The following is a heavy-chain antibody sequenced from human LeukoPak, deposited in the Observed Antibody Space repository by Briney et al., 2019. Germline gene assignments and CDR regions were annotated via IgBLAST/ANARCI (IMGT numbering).Heavy chain of an antibody. CDR1: GGSFSGYY. Sequence: SETLSLTCAVDGGSFSGYYWSWVRQPPGKGREWIGEINHSGSTNYNPSLKSRVTISVDTSKNQFSLKLSSVTAADTAVYYCASGQFLVSNDYWGQGILVTVSS. CDR3: ASGQFLVSNDY. D-gene: IGHD5/OR15-5a*01. J-gene: IGHJ4*02. CDR2: INHSGST. V-gene: IGHV4-34*01.